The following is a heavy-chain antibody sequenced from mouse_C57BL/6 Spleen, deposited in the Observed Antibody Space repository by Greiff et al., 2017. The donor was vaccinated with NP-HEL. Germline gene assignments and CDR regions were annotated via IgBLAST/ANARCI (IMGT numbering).Heavy chain of an antibody. J-gene: IGHJ1*03. D-gene: IGHD2-4*01. V-gene: IGHV3-6*01. Sequence: DVQLQESGPGLVKPSQSLSLTCSVTGYSITSGYYWNWIRQFPGNKLEWMGYISYDGSNNYNPSLKNRISITRDTSKNQFFLKLNSVTTEDTATYYCARGGLRRDWYFDVWGTGTTVTVSS. CDR2: ISYDGSN. CDR3: ARGGLRRDWYFDV. CDR1: GYSITSGYY.